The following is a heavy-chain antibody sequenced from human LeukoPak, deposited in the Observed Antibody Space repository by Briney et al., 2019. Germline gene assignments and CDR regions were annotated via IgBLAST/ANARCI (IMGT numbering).Heavy chain of an antibody. Sequence: GGSLTLSCTASGFTFIRLWMSGVRQAPGKALEWVSNIKQDGSEKYYVDSVKGRFTISRDNAKNKRYLKMNSLRAEDTAVFYCARDGTYTDYDPDFDIWGQGTLVTVSS. CDR1: GFTFIRLW. V-gene: IGHV3-7*04. D-gene: IGHD5-12*01. CDR3: ARDGTYTDYDPDFDI. J-gene: IGHJ4*02. CDR2: IKQDGSEK.